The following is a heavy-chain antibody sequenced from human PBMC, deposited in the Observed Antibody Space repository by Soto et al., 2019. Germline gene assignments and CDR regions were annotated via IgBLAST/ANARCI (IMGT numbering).Heavy chain of an antibody. D-gene: IGHD1-1*01. CDR3: ARGSGIVALPGELEDANYDF. V-gene: IGHV4-34*01. J-gene: IGHJ4*02. CDR1: GQSFSGHS. Sequence: QVQLQQWGAGLVKPSETLSLSCAVYGQSFSGHSWAWIRQPPGKGLEWIGEISESGSTYYNPSLKSRVTFSTDTSKIQFSLKLSSVTAADTAAYFCARGSGIVALPGELEDANYDFWGQGTLVNVSS. CDR2: ISESGST.